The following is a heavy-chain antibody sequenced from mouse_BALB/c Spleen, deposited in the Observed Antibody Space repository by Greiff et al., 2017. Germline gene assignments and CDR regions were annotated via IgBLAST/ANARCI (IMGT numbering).Heavy chain of an antibody. D-gene: IGHD2-1*01. Sequence: QVQLQQPGAELVKPGASVKLSCKASGYTFTSYWMHWVKQRPGQGLEWIGEIDPSASYTNYNQKFKGKATLNVDKSSSTAYMQLSSLTSEDSAVYYCARVYGNFFDYWGQGTTVTVSA. CDR3: ARVYGNFFDY. CDR1: GYTFTSYW. CDR2: IDPSASYT. J-gene: IGHJ2*01. V-gene: IGHV1-69*02.